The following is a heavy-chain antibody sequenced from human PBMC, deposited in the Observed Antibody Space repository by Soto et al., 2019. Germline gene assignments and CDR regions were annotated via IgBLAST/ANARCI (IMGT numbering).Heavy chain of an antibody. CDR3: ARSSPFHY. J-gene: IGHJ4*02. D-gene: IGHD6-6*01. CDR2: IYYSGNT. V-gene: IGHV4-39*01. Sequence: PSETLSLSCSVSRASLSSSTYYWCWIRQPPGRGPEWIGSIYYSGNTYYKPSLKSRVSISIDTSRNQFSLKLTSVTAADTGVYYCARSSPFHYWGRGILVT. CDR1: RASLSSSTYY.